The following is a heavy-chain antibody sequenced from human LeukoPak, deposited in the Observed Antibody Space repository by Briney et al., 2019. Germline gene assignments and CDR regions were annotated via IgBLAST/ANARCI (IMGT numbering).Heavy chain of an antibody. J-gene: IGHJ5*02. CDR1: GYTFTSYY. Sequence: GASVKVSCKASGYTFTSYYMHWVRQAPGQGLEWMGIINPSGGSTSYAQKFQGRVTMARDTPTSTVYMELSSLRSEDTAVYYCAGSIVGAGGYWFDPWGQGTLVTVSS. D-gene: IGHD1-26*01. CDR2: INPSGGST. V-gene: IGHV1-46*01. CDR3: AGSIVGAGGYWFDP.